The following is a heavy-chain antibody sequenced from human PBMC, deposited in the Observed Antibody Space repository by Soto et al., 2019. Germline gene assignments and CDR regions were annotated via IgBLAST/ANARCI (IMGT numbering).Heavy chain of an antibody. CDR3: ARAVRPAAIPNWFDP. Sequence: ASVKVSCKASGYTFTSYDINWVRQAPGQGLEWMGWINPNSGGTNYAQKFQGWVTMTRDTSISTAYMELSRLRSDDTAVYYCARAVRPAAIPNWFDPWGQGTLVTVSS. CDR1: GYTFTSYD. D-gene: IGHD2-2*01. J-gene: IGHJ5*02. CDR2: INPNSGGT. V-gene: IGHV1-2*04.